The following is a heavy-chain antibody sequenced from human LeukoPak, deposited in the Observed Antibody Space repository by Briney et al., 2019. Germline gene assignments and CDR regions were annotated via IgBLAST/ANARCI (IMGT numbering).Heavy chain of an antibody. CDR3: VKDRRYDYVWGSYPHRPGGMDV. V-gene: IGHV3-23*01. J-gene: IGHJ6*02. Sequence: GGSLRLSCAASGFTFSSYAMSWVRQAPGKGLEWVSAISGSGGSTYYADSVKGRFTISRDNSKNTLYLQMNSLRAEDTAVYYCVKDRRYDYVWGSYPHRPGGMDVWGQGTTVTVSS. D-gene: IGHD3-16*02. CDR2: ISGSGGST. CDR1: GFTFSSYA.